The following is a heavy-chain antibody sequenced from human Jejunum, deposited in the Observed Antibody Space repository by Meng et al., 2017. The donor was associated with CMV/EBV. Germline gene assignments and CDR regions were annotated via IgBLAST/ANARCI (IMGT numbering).Heavy chain of an antibody. CDR1: GFTVSSNY. CDR3: ARTVGYTYGLGN. D-gene: IGHD5-18*01. J-gene: IGHJ4*02. CDR2: IYADGST. Sequence: VQLVESGGALIRLGGSLRLPCAASGFTVSSNYMSWVRQAPGKGLEWVSHIYADGSTYYADSVKGRFTISRDNPKNTLYLQMNTLRAEDTAVFYCARTVGYTYGLGNWGQGTLVTVSS. V-gene: IGHV3-53*01.